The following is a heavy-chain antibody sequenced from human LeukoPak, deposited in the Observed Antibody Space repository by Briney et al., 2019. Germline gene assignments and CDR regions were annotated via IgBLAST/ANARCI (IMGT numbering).Heavy chain of an antibody. CDR1: GYTFTSYG. V-gene: IGHV1-18*04. CDR3: ARGKSPPTLGYDILTGYSGTGGAFDI. D-gene: IGHD3-9*01. Sequence: AASVKVSCKASGYTFTSYGISWVRQAPGQGLEWMGWISAYNGNTNYAQKLQGRVTMTTDTSTSTAYMELRSLRSDDTAGYYCARGKSPPTLGYDILTGYSGTGGAFDIWGQGTMVTVSS. J-gene: IGHJ3*02. CDR2: ISAYNGNT.